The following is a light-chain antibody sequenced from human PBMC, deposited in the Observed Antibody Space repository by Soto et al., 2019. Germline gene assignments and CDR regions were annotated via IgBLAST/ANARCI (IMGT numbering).Light chain of an antibody. CDR2: GNT. Sequence: QLVLTQPPSVSGAPGQGVSISCTGSSSNIGAGSDVHWYQQLPGTAPKLLIYGNTNRPSGVPDRFSGSKSGTSASLAISGLQPEDEADYYCQSSDSSLNRVFGTGTKLTVL. J-gene: IGLJ1*01. CDR3: QSSDSSLNRV. CDR1: SSNIGAGSD. V-gene: IGLV1-40*01.